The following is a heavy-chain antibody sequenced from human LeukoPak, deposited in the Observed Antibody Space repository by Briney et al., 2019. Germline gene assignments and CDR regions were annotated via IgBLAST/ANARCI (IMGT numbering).Heavy chain of an antibody. CDR1: GFTFSSYA. CDR3: AKDIIAAAGTGLDY. CDR2: ISGSGGST. Sequence: GGFLRLSCAASGFTFSSYAMSWVRQAPGKGLEWVSAISGSGGSTYYADSVEGRFTISRDNSKNTLYLQMNSLRAEDTAVYYCAKDIIAAAGTGLDYWGQGTLVTVSS. D-gene: IGHD6-13*01. J-gene: IGHJ4*02. V-gene: IGHV3-23*01.